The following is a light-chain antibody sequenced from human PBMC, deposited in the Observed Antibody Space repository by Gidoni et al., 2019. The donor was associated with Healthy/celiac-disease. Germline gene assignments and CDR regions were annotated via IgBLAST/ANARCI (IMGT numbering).Light chain of an antibody. J-gene: IGKJ4*01. CDR2: GAS. Sequence: EIVLTQSPGTLPLSPGERATLSCRASQSVSSSYLAWYQQKPGQAPRLHIYGASSRATGIPDRFSGSGSGTDFTLTISRLEPEAFSVYYCQQYGSSPTFXGXTKVXIK. V-gene: IGKV3-20*01. CDR3: QQYGSSPT. CDR1: QSVSSSY.